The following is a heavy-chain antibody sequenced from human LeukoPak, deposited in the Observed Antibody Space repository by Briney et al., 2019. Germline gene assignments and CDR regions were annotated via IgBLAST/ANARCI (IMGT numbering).Heavy chain of an antibody. J-gene: IGHJ4*02. V-gene: IGHV3-7*03. CDR1: GFNFRDHW. Sequence: GGSLRLFCAVSGFNFRDHWMDWVRQAPGKGLEWVGHIKNDGSESYYVDSLKGRFSISRDNTNNALYLQMNSLRVEDTAVYYCAKNNGWFHLAQWGQGTLVTVS. CDR3: AKNNGWFHLAQ. CDR2: IKNDGSES. D-gene: IGHD6-19*01.